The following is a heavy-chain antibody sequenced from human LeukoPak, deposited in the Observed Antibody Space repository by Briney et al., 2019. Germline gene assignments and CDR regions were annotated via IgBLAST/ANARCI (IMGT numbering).Heavy chain of an antibody. Sequence: GGSLRLSCSASGFTFSTLPMHWVRQAPGKGLEWVALISNDGSNKYYADSVKGRFTISRDNSKNTLYLQMNSLRAEDTAVYYCAKPIRFLEWFSGFDPWGQGTLVTVSS. V-gene: IGHV3-30*18. CDR1: GFTFSTLP. D-gene: IGHD3-3*01. CDR2: ISNDGSNK. J-gene: IGHJ5*02. CDR3: AKPIRFLEWFSGFDP.